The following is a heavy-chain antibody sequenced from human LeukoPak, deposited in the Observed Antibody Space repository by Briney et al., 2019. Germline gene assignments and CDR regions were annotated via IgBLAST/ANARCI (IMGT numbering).Heavy chain of an antibody. D-gene: IGHD3-10*01. CDR3: ARVGYYGSGSLRTYYYYYMDV. CDR1: GFTFSSYS. V-gene: IGHV3-21*01. J-gene: IGHJ6*03. CDR2: ISSSSSYI. Sequence: GGSLRLSCAASGFTFSSYSMNWVRQAPGKGLEWVPSISSSSSYIYYADSVKGRFTISRDNAKNSLYLQMNSLRAEDTAVYYCARVGYYGSGSLRTYYYYYMDVWGKGTTVTISS.